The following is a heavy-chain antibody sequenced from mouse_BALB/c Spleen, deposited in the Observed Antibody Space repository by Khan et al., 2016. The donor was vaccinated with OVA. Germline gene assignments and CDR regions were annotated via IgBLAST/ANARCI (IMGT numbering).Heavy chain of an antibody. CDR3: ARSYGSGDMDY. Sequence: EVQLQESGPSLVKPSQTLSLSCSVTGDSITSGFWNWIRKFPGNKFEYLGYITYSGNIYYNPSLKSRISITRDTSKSQYYLQLNSVTTENTATYYCARSYGSGDMDYWGQGTSVTVSS. D-gene: IGHD1-1*01. V-gene: IGHV3-8*02. CDR1: GDSITSGF. CDR2: ITYSGNI. J-gene: IGHJ4*01.